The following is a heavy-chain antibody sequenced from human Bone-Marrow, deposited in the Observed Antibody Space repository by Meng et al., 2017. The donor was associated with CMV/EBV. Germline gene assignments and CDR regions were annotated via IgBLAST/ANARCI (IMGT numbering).Heavy chain of an antibody. Sequence: GGSLRLSCAASGFIFSNAWMSWVRQAPGKGLEWVGRIKSKSDGGTTDYAAPVEGRFTISRDDSKNTLYLQMNSLRAEDTAVYYCAKDKPPVRQPTDYYYYGMDVWGQGTTVTVSS. CDR2: IKSKSDGGTT. D-gene: IGHD6-6*01. V-gene: IGHV3-15*01. CDR1: GFIFSNAW. J-gene: IGHJ6*02. CDR3: AKDKPPVRQPTDYYYYGMDV.